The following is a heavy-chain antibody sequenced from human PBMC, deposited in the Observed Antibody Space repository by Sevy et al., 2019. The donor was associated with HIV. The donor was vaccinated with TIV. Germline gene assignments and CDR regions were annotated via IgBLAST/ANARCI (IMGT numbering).Heavy chain of an antibody. V-gene: IGHV4-38-2*01. CDR2: IYPRGSA. CDR1: HYSIRSAYQ. D-gene: IGHD4-17*01. J-gene: IGHJ4*02. CDR3: VEDKNDYGGSYFES. Sequence: SETLSLTCAVSHYSIRSAYQWGWIRQSPGKGLEWIGSIYPRGSAFYNPSLKSRLSISVEMSKNQFSLNLRSVTAADTAVYYCVEDKNDYGGSYFESWGPGTLVTVSS.